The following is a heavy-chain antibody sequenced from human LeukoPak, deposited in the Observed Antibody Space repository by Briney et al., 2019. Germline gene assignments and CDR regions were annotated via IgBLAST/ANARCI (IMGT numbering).Heavy chain of an antibody. CDR1: GFTFSSYA. J-gene: IGHJ5*02. D-gene: IGHD4-17*01. Sequence: GGSLRLSCAASGFTFSSYAMSWVRQAPGRGLEWVAVISYDGSNRYYADSVKGRFTISRDNSKNTLYLQMNSLRAEDTAVYYCARGPGDYVSWGQGTLVTVSS. V-gene: IGHV3-30-3*01. CDR2: ISYDGSNR. CDR3: ARGPGDYVS.